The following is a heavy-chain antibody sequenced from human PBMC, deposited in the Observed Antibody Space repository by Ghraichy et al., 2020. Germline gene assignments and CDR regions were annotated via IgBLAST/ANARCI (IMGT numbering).Heavy chain of an antibody. CDR1: GFTFSSYA. Sequence: GGSLRLSCAASGFTFSSYAMSWVRQAPGKGLAWVSALFDSARSTYYADSVKGRFTISRDNSKNPLFLQMNSLRAEDTAVYYCAKGHSNDWYDWFDWGQETLVTVPS. V-gene: IGHV3-23*01. J-gene: IGHJ4*02. CDR2: LFDSARST. CDR3: AKGHSNDWYDWFD. D-gene: IGHD6-19*01.